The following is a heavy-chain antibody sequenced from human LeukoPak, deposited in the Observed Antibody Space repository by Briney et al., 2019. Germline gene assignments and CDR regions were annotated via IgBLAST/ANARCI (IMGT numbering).Heavy chain of an antibody. V-gene: IGHV1-3*01. Sequence: ASVKVSCKASGYIFTNYAIHWVRQAPGQRLEWMGWINAGNGKANYSQKFRGRVTLTRDTSASTACMELSSLRSEDTAVYYCARGYYDLLTGHVVTYYFDYWGQGTLVTVSS. CDR1: GYIFTNYA. CDR2: INAGNGKA. CDR3: ARGYYDLLTGHVVTYYFDY. D-gene: IGHD3-9*01. J-gene: IGHJ4*02.